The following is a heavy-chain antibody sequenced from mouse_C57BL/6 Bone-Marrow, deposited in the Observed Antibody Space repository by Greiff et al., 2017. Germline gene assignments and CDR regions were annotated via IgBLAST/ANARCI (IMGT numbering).Heavy chain of an antibody. CDR2: IHPNSGST. CDR1: GYTFTSYW. J-gene: IGHJ3*01. Sequence: VQLQQPGAELVKPGASVKLSCKASGYTFTSYWMHWVKQRPGQGLEWIGMIHPNSGSTNYNEKFKSKATLTVDKSSSTAYMQLSSLTSEDSAVCYCARGGIRGRESWFAYWGQGTLVTVSA. CDR3: ARGGIRGRESWFAY. V-gene: IGHV1-64*01.